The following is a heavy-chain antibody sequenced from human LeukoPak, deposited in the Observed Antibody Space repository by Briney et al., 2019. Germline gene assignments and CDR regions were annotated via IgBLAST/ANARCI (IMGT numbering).Heavy chain of an antibody. CDR2: IKQDGSEK. J-gene: IGHJ6*03. V-gene: IGHV3-7*01. CDR1: GFTFSSYW. Sequence: PGGSLRLSCAASGFTFSSYWMSWVRQAPGKGLEWVANIKQDGSEKYYVDSVKGRFTISRDNAKNSLYLQMNSLRAEDTAVYYCARLSAAPQTLYYYYYYMDVWGKGTTVTVSS. CDR3: ARLSAAPQTLYYYYYYMDV.